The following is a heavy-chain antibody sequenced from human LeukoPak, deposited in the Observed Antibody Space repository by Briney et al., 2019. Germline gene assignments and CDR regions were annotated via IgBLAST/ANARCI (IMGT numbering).Heavy chain of an antibody. V-gene: IGHV1-69*04. CDR3: ARSQRSYGDYGDY. Sequence: SVKVSCTASGGTFSSYAISWVRQAPGQGLEWMGRIIPILGIANYAQKFQGRVTITADKSTSTAYMELSSLRSEDTAVYYCARSQRSYGDYGDYWGQGTLVTVSS. CDR1: GGTFSSYA. J-gene: IGHJ4*02. D-gene: IGHD4-17*01. CDR2: IIPILGIA.